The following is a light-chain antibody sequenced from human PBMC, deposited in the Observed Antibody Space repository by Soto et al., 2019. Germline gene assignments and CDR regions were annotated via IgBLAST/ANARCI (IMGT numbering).Light chain of an antibody. Sequence: DIQMTQSPSSLSASVGDRVTITCQASQDIDTYLVWYQQKPGEVPKVLIFDASSLQTGVPSRFSGSGSGTDFTFTISSLQSDDFATYYCQQYDSLPLTFGGGTKVEMK. CDR1: QDIDTY. J-gene: IGKJ4*01. CDR3: QQYDSLPLT. V-gene: IGKV1-33*01. CDR2: DAS.